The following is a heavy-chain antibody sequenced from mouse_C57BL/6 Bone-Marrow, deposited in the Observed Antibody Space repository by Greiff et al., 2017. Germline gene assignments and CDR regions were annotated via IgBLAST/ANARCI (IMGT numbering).Heavy chain of an antibody. J-gene: IGHJ3*01. CDR3: ARTRFHYYGSSPAWFAY. D-gene: IGHD1-1*01. CDR1: GYAFSSSW. CDR2: IYPGDGDT. Sequence: QVQLKESGPELVKPGASVKISCKASGYAFSSSWMNWVKQRPGKGLEWIGRIYPGDGDTNYNGKFKGKATLTADKSSSTAYIQLSSLTSEDSAVYFCARTRFHYYGSSPAWFAYWGQGTLVTVSA. V-gene: IGHV1-82*01.